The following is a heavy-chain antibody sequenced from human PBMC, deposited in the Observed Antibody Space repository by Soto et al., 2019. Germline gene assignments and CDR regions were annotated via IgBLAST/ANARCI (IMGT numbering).Heavy chain of an antibody. CDR2: IYWDGDR. D-gene: IGHD3-3*01. CDR1: GFSLSTSGAA. V-gene: IGHV2-5*02. Sequence: ITLKESGPTLVKPTQTLTLTCTFSGFSLSTSGAAVGWIRQPPGRALEWLALIYWDGDRRYNPSLQSRLTIDKDTSRNQVALTLTSVDPADTATYYCAHRATMTIFGLIIDNGVWFDPWGQGTLVIVSS. J-gene: IGHJ5*02. CDR3: AHRATMTIFGLIIDNGVWFDP.